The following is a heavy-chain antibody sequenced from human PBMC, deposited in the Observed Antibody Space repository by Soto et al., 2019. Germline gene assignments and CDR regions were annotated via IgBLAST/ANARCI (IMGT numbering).Heavy chain of an antibody. CDR1: GGSMTGFY. V-gene: IGHV4-59*01. Sequence: QVQLHESGPGLLKPSETLSLTCNVTGGSMTGFYWSWIRQSPGKGLEWMGNIYYPGTTNYNPSLRGRVTISADTSNNQFSLQLMSATAADTAVYFCARGTRMAGEDHWGQGTLVTVSS. J-gene: IGHJ4*02. CDR2: IYYPGTT. D-gene: IGHD4-17*01. CDR3: ARGTRMAGEDH.